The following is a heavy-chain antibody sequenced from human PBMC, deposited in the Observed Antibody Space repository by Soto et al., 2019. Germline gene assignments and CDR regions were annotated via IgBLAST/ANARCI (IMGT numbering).Heavy chain of an antibody. V-gene: IGHV3-23*01. J-gene: IGHJ3*02. Sequence: EVQLLESGGGLVQPGGSLGLSCAASGFSFNNYGMSWVRQAPGKGLEWVSSISGNGGSIYYADSVKGRFTVSRDNSKNTVFVFMNSLRAEATTVYYCAKDHPRGSADAFDIWGQGTMVTVSS. CDR2: ISGNGGSI. CDR3: AKDHPRGSADAFDI. D-gene: IGHD3-16*01. CDR1: GFSFNNYG.